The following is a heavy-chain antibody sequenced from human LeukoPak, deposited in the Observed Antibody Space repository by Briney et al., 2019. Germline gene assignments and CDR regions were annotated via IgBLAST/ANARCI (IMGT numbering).Heavy chain of an antibody. D-gene: IGHD3-9*01. CDR1: GFTFSSYW. CDR2: INSDGSST. CDR3: ARGPYYDILTGYYD. V-gene: IGHV3-74*01. Sequence: GXXLRLSCAASGFTFSSYWMHWVRQAPGKGLVWVSRINSDGSSTIYADSVKGRFTISRDNAKNTLYLQMNSLRAEDTAVYYCARGPYYDILTGYYDWGQGTLVTVSS. J-gene: IGHJ4*02.